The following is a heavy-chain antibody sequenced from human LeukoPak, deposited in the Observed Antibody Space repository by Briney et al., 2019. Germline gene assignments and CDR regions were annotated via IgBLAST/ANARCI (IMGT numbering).Heavy chain of an antibody. Sequence: RVSVKVSCKASGYTFTSYAMNWVRQAPGQGLEWMGWINTNTGNPTYAQGFTGRFVFSLDTSVSTAYLQISSLKAEDTAVYYCARERRYSSSSEEYYFDYWGQGTLVTVSS. V-gene: IGHV7-4-1*02. CDR3: ARERRYSSSSEEYYFDY. J-gene: IGHJ4*02. CDR1: GYTFTSYA. CDR2: INTNTGNP. D-gene: IGHD6-6*01.